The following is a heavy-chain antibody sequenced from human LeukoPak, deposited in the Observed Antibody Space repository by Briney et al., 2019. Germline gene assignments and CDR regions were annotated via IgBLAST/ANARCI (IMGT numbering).Heavy chain of an antibody. Sequence: SVKVSCKASGGSFSSYVISWVRQAPGQGLEWMGGIIPMFGTANYAQKFQGRVTVTADESTSTAYMGLSSLRSEDTAVYYCAREPLDSGGNAFDYWGQGTLVTVSS. CDR2: IIPMFGTA. D-gene: IGHD4-23*01. CDR1: GGSFSSYV. CDR3: AREPLDSGGNAFDY. J-gene: IGHJ4*02. V-gene: IGHV1-69*01.